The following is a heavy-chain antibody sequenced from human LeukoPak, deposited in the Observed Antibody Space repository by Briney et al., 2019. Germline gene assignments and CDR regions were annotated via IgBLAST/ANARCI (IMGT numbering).Heavy chain of an antibody. CDR2: LYYSGST. J-gene: IGHJ3*02. CDR3: ARRGSGTYYNSYGAFDI. Sequence: SETLSLTCTVSGGSISNHYWSWIRQTPGKGLEWIGYLYYSGSTNYNPSLKSQVTISLDASKKQFSLKLRSVTAADTAVYYCARRGSGTYYNSYGAFDIWGQGTMVTVSS. D-gene: IGHD3-10*01. CDR1: GGSISNHY. V-gene: IGHV4-59*08.